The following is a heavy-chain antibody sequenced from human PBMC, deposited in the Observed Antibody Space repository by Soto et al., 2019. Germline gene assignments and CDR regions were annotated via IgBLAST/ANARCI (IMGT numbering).Heavy chain of an antibody. CDR1: GGTFSSYA. Sequence: SVKVSCKASGGTFSSYAISWVRQAPGQGLEWMGRIITIIGTAKYAQKFQGRVTITADESTSTAYMELSSLRSEDTAVYYCASLLRGYSGTGDYWGQGTLVTVSS. J-gene: IGHJ4*02. CDR3: ASLLRGYSGTGDY. V-gene: IGHV1-69*11. CDR2: IITIIGTA. D-gene: IGHD5-12*01.